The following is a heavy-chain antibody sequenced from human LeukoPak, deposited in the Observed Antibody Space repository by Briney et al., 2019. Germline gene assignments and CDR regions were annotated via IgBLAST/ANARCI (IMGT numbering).Heavy chain of an antibody. V-gene: IGHV3-23*01. D-gene: IGHD2-21*02. J-gene: IGHJ3*02. CDR2: ICGTGAGT. CDR3: AKEPKGDHFGAFDS. CDR1: GFTFSNYA. Sequence: GGSLRLSCAASGFTFSNYAMTWVRQTPGKGLEWVSSICGTGAGTYYADSVKGRFTISRDTSKNTLYLQLNSLRAEDAAVYHCAKEPKGDHFGAFDSWGQGTMVTVSS.